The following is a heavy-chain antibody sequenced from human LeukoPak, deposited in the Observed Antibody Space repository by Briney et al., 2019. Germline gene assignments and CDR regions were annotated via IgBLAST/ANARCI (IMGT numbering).Heavy chain of an antibody. Sequence: GGSLRLSCAASGFTVSSNYMSWVRQAPGKGLEWVAFIRYDGSNKYYADSVKGRFTISRDNSKNTLYLQMNSLRAEDTAVYYCAKVTTVTTRANYYMDVWGKGTTVTISS. CDR3: AKVTTVTTRANYYMDV. J-gene: IGHJ6*03. D-gene: IGHD4-17*01. CDR2: IRYDGSNK. CDR1: GFTVSSNY. V-gene: IGHV3-30*02.